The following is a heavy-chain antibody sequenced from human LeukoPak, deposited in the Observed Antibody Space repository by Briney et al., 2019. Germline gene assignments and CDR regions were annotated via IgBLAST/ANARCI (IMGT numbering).Heavy chain of an antibody. V-gene: IGHV4-59*01. Sequence: SETLSLTCTVSGGSISSYYWSWIRQPPGKGLEWIGYIYYSGSTNYNPSLKSRVTISVGTSKNQFSLKLSSVTAADTAVYYCARDYYDRNDAFDIWGQGTMVTVSS. CDR2: IYYSGST. D-gene: IGHD3-22*01. CDR3: ARDYYDRNDAFDI. CDR1: GGSISSYY. J-gene: IGHJ3*02.